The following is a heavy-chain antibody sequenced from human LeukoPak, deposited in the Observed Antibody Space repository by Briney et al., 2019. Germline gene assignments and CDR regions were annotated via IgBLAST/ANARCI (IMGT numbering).Heavy chain of an antibody. D-gene: IGHD5-24*01. V-gene: IGHV3-9*02. CDR1: GFTSDDYG. J-gene: IGHJ3*01. CDR2: ISWNSGSI. CDR3: ASARGRRDGYSFGAFDL. Sequence: GRSLRLSCAASGFTSDDYGMHWVRQAPGKGLEWVSGISWNSGSIGYADSVKGRFTISRDNAKNSLFLQMSSLRAEDTALYYCASARGRRDGYSFGAFDLWGQGTMVTVSS.